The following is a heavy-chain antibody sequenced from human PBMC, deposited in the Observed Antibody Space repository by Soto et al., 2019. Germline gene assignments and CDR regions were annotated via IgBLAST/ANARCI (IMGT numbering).Heavy chain of an antibody. CDR3: ARLFMGQDLELIDY. V-gene: IGHV4-38-2*01. J-gene: IGHJ4*02. CDR2: IYHGGST. Sequence: SETLSLTCAVSGYSISSGYYWGWLRQPPGKGLEWIGSIYHGGSTYYNPSLNSRVTLSIDMTNNHVSLILNSVTAADTAVYYCARLFMGQDLELIDYWGQGTLVTVSS. CDR1: GYSISSGYY. D-gene: IGHD1-7*01.